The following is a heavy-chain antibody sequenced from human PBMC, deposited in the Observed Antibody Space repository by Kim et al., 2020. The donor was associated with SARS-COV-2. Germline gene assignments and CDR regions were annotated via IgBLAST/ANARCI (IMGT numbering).Heavy chain of an antibody. CDR1: GFTFDDYA. D-gene: IGHD3-10*01. V-gene: IGHV3-43*02. Sequence: GGSLRLSCAASGFTFDDYAMHWVRQAPGKGLEWVSFIIWDGGSTYYADSVKGRFTISRDNSTNSLYLQMNSLRTEDTALYYCAKALPSGSLSWYYYYGMDVWGQGTTVTVSS. CDR3: AKALPSGSLSWYYYYGMDV. J-gene: IGHJ6*02. CDR2: IIWDGGST.